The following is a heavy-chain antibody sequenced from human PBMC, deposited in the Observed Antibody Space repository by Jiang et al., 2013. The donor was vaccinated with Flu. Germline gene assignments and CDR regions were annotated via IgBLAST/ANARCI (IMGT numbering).Heavy chain of an antibody. Sequence: LLKPSETLSVTCSVSADSFSGYYWVWIRQPPGKGLEWIGEISFSGTTNYNPSLGSRVTISADTSRNQLSLKVTSVTAADTAVYYCARGIRASGVEDHDIFFGFTYHNYGMDVWGQGTTVTVSS. D-gene: IGHD3-9*01. CDR2: ISFSGTT. CDR1: ADSFSGYY. CDR3: ARGIRASGVEDHDIFFGFTYHNYGMDV. V-gene: IGHV4-34*01. J-gene: IGHJ6*02.